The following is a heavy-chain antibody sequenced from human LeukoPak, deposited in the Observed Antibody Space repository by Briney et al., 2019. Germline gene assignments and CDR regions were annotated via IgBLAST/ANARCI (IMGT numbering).Heavy chain of an antibody. CDR2: IRYDGSNK. CDR3: AKAQFELRYFDWLLSNY. V-gene: IGHV3-30*02. Sequence: HPGRSLRLSCAASGFTFSSYAMHWVRQAPGKGLEWVAFIRYDGSNKYYADSVKGRFTISRDNSKNTLYLQMNSLRAEDTAVYYCAKAQFELRYFDWLLSNYWGQGTLVTVSS. D-gene: IGHD3-9*01. J-gene: IGHJ4*02. CDR1: GFTFSSYA.